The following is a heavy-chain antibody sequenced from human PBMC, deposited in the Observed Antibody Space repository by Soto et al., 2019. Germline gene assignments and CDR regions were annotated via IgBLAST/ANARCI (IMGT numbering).Heavy chain of an antibody. D-gene: IGHD3-9*01. V-gene: IGHV3-23*01. J-gene: IGHJ6*02. Sequence: PGGSLRLSCAASGFTFSSYAMSWVRQAPGKGLEWVSAISGSGGSTYYADSVKGRFTISRDNSKNTLYLQMNSLRAEDTAVYYCAMGHDMTTHYYYYYGMDVWGQGTTVTVSS. CDR2: ISGSGGST. CDR1: GFTFSSYA. CDR3: AMGHDMTTHYYYYYGMDV.